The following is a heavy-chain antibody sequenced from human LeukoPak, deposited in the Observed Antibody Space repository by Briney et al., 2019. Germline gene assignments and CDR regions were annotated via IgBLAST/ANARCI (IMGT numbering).Heavy chain of an antibody. V-gene: IGHV3-73*01. Sequence: GGSLRLSCAASGLTFSGSAMHWVRQASGKGLGWVGRIRSKANSYATAYAASVKGRFTISRDDSKNTAYLQMSSLKTEDTAVYFCIRAPNYYDSSGGFDPWGQGTLVTVSS. CDR1: GLTFSGSA. D-gene: IGHD3-22*01. CDR2: IRSKANSYAT. J-gene: IGHJ5*02. CDR3: IRAPNYYDSSGGFDP.